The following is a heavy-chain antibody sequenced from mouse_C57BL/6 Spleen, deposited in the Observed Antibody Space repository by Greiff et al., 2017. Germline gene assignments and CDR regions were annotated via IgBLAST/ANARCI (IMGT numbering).Heavy chain of an antibody. Sequence: VKLMESGPELVKPGASVKISCKASGYAFSSSWMNWVKQRPGKGLEWIGRIYPGDGDTNYNGKFKGKATLTADKSSSTAYMQLSSLTSEDSAVYFCARGLGPYFDYWGQGTTLTVSS. J-gene: IGHJ2*01. D-gene: IGHD4-1*01. CDR3: ARGLGPYFDY. CDR2: IYPGDGDT. CDR1: GYAFSSSW. V-gene: IGHV1-82*01.